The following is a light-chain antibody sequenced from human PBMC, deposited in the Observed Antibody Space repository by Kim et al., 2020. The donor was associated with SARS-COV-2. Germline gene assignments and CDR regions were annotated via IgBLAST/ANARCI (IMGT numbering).Light chain of an antibody. Sequence: AIRITQSPSSLSASTGDRVTITCRASQGISSYLAWYQQKPGKAPKLLIYAASTLQSGVPSRFSGTGSGTDFTLTISCLQSEDFAAYYYQQDYSYPRTFGQGTKVDIK. CDR1: QGISSY. J-gene: IGKJ1*01. CDR2: AAS. V-gene: IGKV1-8*01. CDR3: QQDYSYPRT.